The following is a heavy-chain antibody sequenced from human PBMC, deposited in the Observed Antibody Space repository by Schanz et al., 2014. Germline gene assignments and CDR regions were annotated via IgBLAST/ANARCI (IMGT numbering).Heavy chain of an antibody. CDR3: AKVWSRIYFHGFDF. V-gene: IGHV3-7*03. D-gene: IGHD3-3*01. CDR2: IKGDSGEA. Sequence: VQLVESGGALVQPGGSLRLSCSASGFTFSDHWMSWVRQPPGKGLECVASIKGDSGEAYYADSVKGRFTISRDNAKNTLYLQMSSLRAEDTAVYYCAKVWSRIYFHGFDFWGQGTTVTVSS. J-gene: IGHJ6*02. CDR1: GFTFSDHW.